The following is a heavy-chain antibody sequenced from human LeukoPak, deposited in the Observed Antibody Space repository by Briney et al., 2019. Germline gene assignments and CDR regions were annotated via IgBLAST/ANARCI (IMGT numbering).Heavy chain of an antibody. CDR3: ARVSKWGLEAFDI. Sequence: GASVKVSCKASGYTFTGYYMHWVRQASGQGLEWMGWINPNSGGTDYAQKFQGRVTMTRDTSMSTVYMEMSRLRSDDTAVYYCARVSKWGLEAFDIWGQGTKVTVSA. CDR1: GYTFTGYY. V-gene: IGHV1-2*02. D-gene: IGHD1-26*01. CDR2: INPNSGGT. J-gene: IGHJ3*02.